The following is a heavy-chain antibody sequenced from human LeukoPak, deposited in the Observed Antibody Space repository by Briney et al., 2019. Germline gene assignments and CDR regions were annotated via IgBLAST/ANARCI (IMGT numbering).Heavy chain of an antibody. CDR1: GFTFSSYS. V-gene: IGHV3-21*01. D-gene: IGHD6-6*01. J-gene: IGHJ4*02. CDR2: ISSSSSYI. CDR3: ARDRYSSSSGWGRVDY. Sequence: GGSLRLSCAASGFTFSSYSMNWVRQAPGKGLEWVSSISSSSSYIYYADSVKGRFTISRDNAKNSLYLQMNSLRAEDTAVYYCARDRYSSSSGWGRVDYWGQGTLVTVSS.